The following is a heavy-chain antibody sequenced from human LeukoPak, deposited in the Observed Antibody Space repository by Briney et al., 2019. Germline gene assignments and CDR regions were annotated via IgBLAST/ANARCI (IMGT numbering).Heavy chain of an antibody. V-gene: IGHV4-39*07. CDR3: ARGLKGRIAVAPVGAFEI. CDR2: ICYSGST. Sequence: SETLSLTCTVSGGSISTTTYCWGWIRQPPGKGLEWIGSICYSGSTNYNPSLKSRVTISVDTSKNQFSLKLTSVTAADTAVYYCARGLKGRIAVAPVGAFEIWGQETMVTVSS. D-gene: IGHD6-19*01. CDR1: GGSISTTTYC. J-gene: IGHJ3*02.